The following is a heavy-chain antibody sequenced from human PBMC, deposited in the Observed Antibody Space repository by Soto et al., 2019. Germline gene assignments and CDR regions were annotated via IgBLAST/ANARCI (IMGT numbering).Heavy chain of an antibody. CDR2: ISYDGSNK. J-gene: IGHJ4*02. V-gene: IGHV3-30*18. D-gene: IGHD1-26*01. Sequence: GGSLRLSXAASGFTFSSYGMHWVRQAPGKGLEWVAVISYDGSNKYYADSVKGRFTISRDNSKNTLYLQMNSLRAEDTAVYYCAKSQVGLGYFDYWGQGTLVTVSS. CDR1: GFTFSSYG. CDR3: AKSQVGLGYFDY.